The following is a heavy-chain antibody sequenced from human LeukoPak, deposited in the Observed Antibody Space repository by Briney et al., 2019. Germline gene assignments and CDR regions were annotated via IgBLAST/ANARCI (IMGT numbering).Heavy chain of an antibody. D-gene: IGHD2-8*01. J-gene: IGHJ6*03. CDR1: GFTFSSYG. CDR3: AKNRCSNGIGCYYYYMDV. V-gene: IGHV3-30*02. Sequence: GGSLRLSCAASGFTFSSYGMHWVRQAPGKGLEWVAYIQYDGSNEQYADSVKGRFSISRDSSKNILYLQMNSLRAEDTAVYYCAKNRCSNGIGCYYYYMDVWGKGTTVTISS. CDR2: IQYDGSNE.